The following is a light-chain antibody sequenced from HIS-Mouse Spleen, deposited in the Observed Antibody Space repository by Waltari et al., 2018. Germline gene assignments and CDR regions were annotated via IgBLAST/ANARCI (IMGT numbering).Light chain of an antibody. CDR2: DVS. V-gene: IGLV2-11*01. CDR1: SRDVGGYNY. J-gene: IGLJ2*01. Sequence: QSALTQPRSVSGSPGQSVTISCTGTSRDVGGYNYVSWYQQHPGKAPKLRLYDVSKRPSGVPDRFSGSKSGNTASLTISGLQAEDEADYYCCSYAGSYPVVFGGGTKLTVL. CDR3: CSYAGSYPVV.